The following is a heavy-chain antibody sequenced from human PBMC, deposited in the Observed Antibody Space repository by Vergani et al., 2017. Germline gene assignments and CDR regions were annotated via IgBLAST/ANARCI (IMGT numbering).Heavy chain of an antibody. J-gene: IGHJ4*02. Sequence: EVQLVESGGGLVQPGGSLRLSCAASGFTFSSYWMSWVRQAPGKGLEWVANIKQDGSEKYYVDSVKGRFTISRDNAENSLYLQMNSLRAEDTAVYYCGREWGITGTTGIDYWGQGTLVAVSS. CDR1: GFTFSSYW. V-gene: IGHV3-7*01. CDR2: IKQDGSEK. D-gene: IGHD1-7*01. CDR3: GREWGITGTTGIDY.